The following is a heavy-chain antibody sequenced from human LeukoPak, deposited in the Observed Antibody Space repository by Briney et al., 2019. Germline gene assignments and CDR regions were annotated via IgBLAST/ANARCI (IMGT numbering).Heavy chain of an antibody. D-gene: IGHD3-10*01. V-gene: IGHV1-18*04. Sequence: ASVKVSCKASGYTFTSYGISWVRQDPGQGLEWMGWISAYNGNTNYAQKLQGRVTMTTDTSTSTAYMELRSLRSDDTAVYSCARDGALVRARDYYYYGMDVWGKGTTVTVSS. CDR2: ISAYNGNT. CDR1: GYTFTSYG. J-gene: IGHJ6*04. CDR3: ARDGALVRARDYYYYGMDV.